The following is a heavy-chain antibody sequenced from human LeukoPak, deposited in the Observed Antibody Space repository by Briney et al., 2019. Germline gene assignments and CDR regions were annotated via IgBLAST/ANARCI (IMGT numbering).Heavy chain of an antibody. V-gene: IGHV3-48*01. D-gene: IGHD3-10*01. Sequence: GGSLRLSCAASGFTFSSYAMNWVRPAPGKGLEWVSYISSSSRTVYYADSVKGRFTISRDNAKNSLYLQMNSLRAEDTAVYYCAGGSSIIRGGWFDPWGQGTLVTVSS. CDR3: AGGSSIIRGGWFDP. J-gene: IGHJ5*02. CDR1: GFTFSSYA. CDR2: ISSSSRTV.